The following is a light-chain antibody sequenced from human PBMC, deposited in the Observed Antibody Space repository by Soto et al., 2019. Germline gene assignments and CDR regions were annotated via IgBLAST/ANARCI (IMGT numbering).Light chain of an antibody. CDR1: QSVSSN. CDR2: DAS. Sequence: EIVMTQSPATLSVSPGERATLSCRASQSVSSNLAWYQQKPGQAPRLLIYDASTRATGIPDRFSGSGSGTDFTLTISRLEPEDFAVYYCQQYDNSPGTFGGGTKADIK. V-gene: IGKV3D-15*02. J-gene: IGKJ4*01. CDR3: QQYDNSPGT.